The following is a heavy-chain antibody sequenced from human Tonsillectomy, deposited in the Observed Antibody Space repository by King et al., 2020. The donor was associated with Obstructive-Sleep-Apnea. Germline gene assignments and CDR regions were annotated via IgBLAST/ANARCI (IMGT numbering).Heavy chain of an antibody. CDR1: GYTFTSYG. CDR2: ISAYNGNT. CDR3: ARVLGYCSSTSCYEGGY. V-gene: IGHV1-18*01. D-gene: IGHD2-2*01. Sequence: QLVQSGAEVKKPGASVKVSCKASGYTFTSYGISWVRQAPGQGLEWMGWISAYNGNTNYAQKLQGRVTMTTDTSTGTAYMELRSLGSDDTAVYYCARVLGYCSSTSCYEGGYWGQGTLVTVSS. J-gene: IGHJ4*02.